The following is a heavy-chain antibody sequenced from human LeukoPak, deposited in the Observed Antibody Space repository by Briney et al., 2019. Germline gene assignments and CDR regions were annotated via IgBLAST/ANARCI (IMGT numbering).Heavy chain of an antibody. CDR2: ISYDGSNK. CDR1: GFTFSSYG. CDR3: AKGVQQLDGSWFDP. Sequence: GGSLRLSCAASGFTFSSYGMHWVRQAPGKGLEWVAVISYDGSNKYYADSVKGRFTISRDNSKNTLYLQMNSLRAEDTAVYYCAKGVQQLDGSWFDPWGQGTLVTVSS. J-gene: IGHJ5*02. V-gene: IGHV3-30*18. D-gene: IGHD6-13*01.